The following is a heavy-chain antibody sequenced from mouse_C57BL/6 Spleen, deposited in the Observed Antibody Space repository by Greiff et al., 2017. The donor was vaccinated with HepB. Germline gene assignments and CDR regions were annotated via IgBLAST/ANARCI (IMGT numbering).Heavy chain of an antibody. Sequence: QVQLQQPGAELVRPGSSVKLSCKASGYTLTSYWMDWVKQRPGQGLEWIGNIYPSDSETHYNQKFKDKATLTVDKSSSTAYMQLSSLTSEDSAVYYCARVNYDAMDYWGQGTSVTVSS. CDR1: GYTLTSYW. J-gene: IGHJ4*01. CDR3: ARVNYDAMDY. CDR2: IYPSDSET. V-gene: IGHV1-61*01.